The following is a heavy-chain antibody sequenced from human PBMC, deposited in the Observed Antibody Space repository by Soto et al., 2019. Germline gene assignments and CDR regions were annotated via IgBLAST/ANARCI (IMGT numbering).Heavy chain of an antibody. CDR2: IIPILGIA. V-gene: IGHV1-69*02. CDR3: SWGWSYCSGGSCYRDY. D-gene: IGHD2-15*01. CDR1: GGTFSSYT. J-gene: IGHJ4*02. Sequence: QVQLVQSEAEVKKPGSSVKVSCKASGGTFSSYTISWVRQAPGQGLEWMGRIIPILGIANYAQKFQGRVTITADKSTSPAYMELSSLRSEDTAVYYCSWGWSYCSGGSCYRDYWGQGTLVTVSS.